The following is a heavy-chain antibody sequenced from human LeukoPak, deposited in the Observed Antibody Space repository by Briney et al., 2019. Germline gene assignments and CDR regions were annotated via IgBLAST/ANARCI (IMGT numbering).Heavy chain of an antibody. J-gene: IGHJ5*02. CDR2: IKTDGSEK. D-gene: IGHD3-9*01. Sequence: GGSLRLSCEASGFTFSSYWMSWVRQAPGKGLEWVANIKTDGSEKYYVDSVKGRFTISRDNAKNSLYLQMNSLGAEDTAVYYCARDYTGYFPWGQGTLVIISS. V-gene: IGHV3-7*03. CDR3: ARDYTGYFP. CDR1: GFTFSSYW.